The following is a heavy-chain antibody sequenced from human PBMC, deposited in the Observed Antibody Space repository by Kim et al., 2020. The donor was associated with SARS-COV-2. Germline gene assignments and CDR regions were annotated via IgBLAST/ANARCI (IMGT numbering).Heavy chain of an antibody. D-gene: IGHD1-26*01. CDR2: ISYDGSNK. CDR3: ARDTLSGGAKLPDY. Sequence: GGSLRLSCAASGFTFSSYAMHWVRQAPGKGLEWVAVISYDGSNKYYADSVKGRFTISRDNSKNTLYLQMNSLRAEDTAVYYCARDTLSGGAKLPDYWGQGTLVTVSS. V-gene: IGHV3-30*04. CDR1: GFTFSSYA. J-gene: IGHJ4*02.